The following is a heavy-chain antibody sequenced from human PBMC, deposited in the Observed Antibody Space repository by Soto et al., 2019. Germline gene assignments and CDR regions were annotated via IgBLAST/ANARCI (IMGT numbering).Heavy chain of an antibody. V-gene: IGHV4-39*01. CDR1: GGSISSSSYY. CDR2: IYYSGST. CDR3: ARLSIPGPAHY. Sequence: QLQLQESGPGLVKPSETLSLTCTVSGGSISSSSYYWGWIRQPPGKGLEWIGSIYYSGSTYYNPSIKSRVTISVDTSKNQFSLKLSSVTAADTAVYYCARLSIPGPAHYWGQGTLVTVSS. J-gene: IGHJ4*02.